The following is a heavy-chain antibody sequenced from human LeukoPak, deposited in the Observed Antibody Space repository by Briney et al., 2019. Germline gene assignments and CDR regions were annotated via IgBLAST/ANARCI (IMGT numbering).Heavy chain of an antibody. V-gene: IGHV3-23*01. CDR3: AKYADGYYFDY. CDR2: ISGSGGST. D-gene: IGHD3-10*01. J-gene: IGHJ4*02. CDR1: GFTFSSYA. Sequence: GGSLRLSCAASGFTFSSYAMSWVRQAPVKALEWVSAISGSGGSTYYADAVKGRFTISRDNSKNTLYLQMNSLRAEDTDVYYCAKYADGYYFDYWGQGTLVTVSS.